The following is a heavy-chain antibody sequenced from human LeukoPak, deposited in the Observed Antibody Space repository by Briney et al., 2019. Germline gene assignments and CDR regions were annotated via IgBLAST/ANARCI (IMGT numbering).Heavy chain of an antibody. CDR2: IIPIFGTA. Sequence: GASVKVSCKASGYTFTGYYMHWVRQAPGQGLEWMGGIIPIFGTANYAQKFQGRVTITADESTSTAYMELSSLRSEDTAVYYCARSSGYTLLWYYWGQGTLVTVSS. D-gene: IGHD6-13*01. CDR1: GYTFTGYY. CDR3: ARSSGYTLLWYY. V-gene: IGHV1-69*13. J-gene: IGHJ4*02.